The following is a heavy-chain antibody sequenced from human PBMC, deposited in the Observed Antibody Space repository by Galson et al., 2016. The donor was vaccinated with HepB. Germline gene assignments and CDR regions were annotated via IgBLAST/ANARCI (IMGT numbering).Heavy chain of an antibody. J-gene: IGHJ4*02. CDR2: INPNSGVT. Sequence: SCKASGYSFTGYYLHWVRQAPGQGLEWMGWINPNSGVTNYAPKFQGRVAMTRDTFINTACMDLRRLTSDDTAVYYCARDLPPYTSIQYWGQGTQVIVSS. CDR1: GYSFTGYY. D-gene: IGHD2-2*01. V-gene: IGHV1-2*02. CDR3: ARDLPPYTSIQY.